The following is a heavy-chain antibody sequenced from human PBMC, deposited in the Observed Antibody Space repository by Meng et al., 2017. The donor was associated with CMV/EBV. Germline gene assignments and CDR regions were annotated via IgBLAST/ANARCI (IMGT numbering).Heavy chain of an antibody. D-gene: IGHD3-22*01. CDR3: AKEIRVHYDSSAPGY. V-gene: IGHV3-64*04. J-gene: IGHJ4*02. Sequence: GGSLRLSCAASGFTFSSYAMHWVRQAPGKGLEYVSAISSNGGSTYYADSVKGRFTISRDNSKNTLYLQMNSLRAEDTAVYYCAKEIRVHYDSSAPGYWGQGTLVTVSS. CDR2: ISSNGGST. CDR1: GFTFSSYA.